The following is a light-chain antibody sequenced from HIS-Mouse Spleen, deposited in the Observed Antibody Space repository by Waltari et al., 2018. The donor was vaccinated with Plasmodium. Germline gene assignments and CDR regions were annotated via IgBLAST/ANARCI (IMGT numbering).Light chain of an antibody. V-gene: IGKV3-15*01. CDR2: GAS. CDR3: QQYNKPRTT. CDR1: QSVSSN. J-gene: IGKJ2*01. Sequence: EIVMTQSPATLSVSPGERATLACRASQSVSSNLAWYQQKPGQAPRLLIDGASTRGTGIPARLSGSGSGTEFTLTISSLQSEDSAVYYCQQYNKPRTTFGQGTKLEIK.